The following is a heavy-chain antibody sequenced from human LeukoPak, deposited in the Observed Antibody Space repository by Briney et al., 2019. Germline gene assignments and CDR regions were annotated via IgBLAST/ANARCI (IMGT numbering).Heavy chain of an antibody. D-gene: IGHD3-22*01. CDR1: GFTFGGYS. Sequence: PGGSLRLSCAASGFTFGGYSMNWVRQAPGKGLEWVSSISSSSSYIYYADSVKGRFTISRDNAKNSLSLQMNSLRAEDTAVYYCARERRYYDSSGYFNDAFDIWGQGTMVTVSS. V-gene: IGHV3-21*01. CDR2: ISSSSSYI. J-gene: IGHJ3*02. CDR3: ARERRYYDSSGYFNDAFDI.